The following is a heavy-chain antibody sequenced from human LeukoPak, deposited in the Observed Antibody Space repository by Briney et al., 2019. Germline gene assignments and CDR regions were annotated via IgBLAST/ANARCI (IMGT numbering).Heavy chain of an antibody. CDR3: ARAGDYYGSGSYYYFDY. D-gene: IGHD3-10*01. J-gene: IGHJ4*02. CDR2: IYYSGST. V-gene: IGHV4-39*07. Sequence: GSLRLSCAASGFTFSSYEMNWVRQPPGKGLEWIGSIYYSGSTYYNPSLKSRVTISVDTSKNQFSLKLSSVTAADTAVYYCARAGDYYGSGSYYYFDYWGQGTLVTVSS. CDR1: GFTFSSYE.